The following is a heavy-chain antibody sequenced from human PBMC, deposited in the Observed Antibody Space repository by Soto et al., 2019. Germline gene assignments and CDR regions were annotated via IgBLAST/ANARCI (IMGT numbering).Heavy chain of an antibody. J-gene: IGHJ6*02. CDR1: GFSFSAYR. CDR2: ISPDGSLV. V-gene: IGHV3-74*01. Sequence: EGQVVESGGGSVQPGGSFRLVCTASGFSFSAYRLYWVRQAPGKGLVWVSRISPDGSLVNVADSVKGRITISRDNAQHTVTLQMSSLRVDDMGIYYCAREGKRFYALDVWGQGTSVIVSS. D-gene: IGHD3-16*01. CDR3: AREGKRFYALDV.